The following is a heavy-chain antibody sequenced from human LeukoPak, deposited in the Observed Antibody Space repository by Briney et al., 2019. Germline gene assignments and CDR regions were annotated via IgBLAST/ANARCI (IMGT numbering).Heavy chain of an antibody. CDR1: GGSISSYY. V-gene: IGHV4-59*08. CDR3: ARSRARDNLVDY. CDR2: ISYSGNT. D-gene: IGHD1-1*01. J-gene: IGHJ4*02. Sequence: PSETLSLTCTVSGGSISSYYWSWIRQPPGKGLEWIGYISYSGNTDYNPSLKSRVTISLDTSKNQFSLKLSSVTAADTAVYYCARSRARDNLVDYWGQGTLVTVSS.